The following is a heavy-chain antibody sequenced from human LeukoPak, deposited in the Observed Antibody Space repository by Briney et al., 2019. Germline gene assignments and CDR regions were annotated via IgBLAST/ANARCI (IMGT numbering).Heavy chain of an antibody. V-gene: IGHV4-30-4*01. CDR1: GGSISSGDYY. Sequence: SQTLSLTCTVSGGSISSGDYYWRWIRQPPGKGLEWIVYIYYSGSTYYNPTLKSRVTISVDTSKNQFSLKLSSVTAADTAVYYCASQVVVAARGGWFDPWGQGTLVTVSS. D-gene: IGHD2-15*01. CDR3: ASQVVVAARGGWFDP. J-gene: IGHJ5*02. CDR2: IYYSGST.